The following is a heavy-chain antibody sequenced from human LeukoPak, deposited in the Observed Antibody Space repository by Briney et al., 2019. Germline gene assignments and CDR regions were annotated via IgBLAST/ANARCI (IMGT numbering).Heavy chain of an antibody. D-gene: IGHD2-15*01. Sequence: PSETLSLTCTVSGGSISSSSYYWGWIRQPPGEGLEWIGSIYYSGSTYYNPSLKSRVTISVDTSKNQFSLKLSSVTAADTAVYYCASEVGYCSGGSCYYFDYWGQGTLVTVSS. V-gene: IGHV4-39*01. CDR1: GGSISSSSYY. CDR2: IYYSGST. J-gene: IGHJ4*02. CDR3: ASEVGYCSGGSCYYFDY.